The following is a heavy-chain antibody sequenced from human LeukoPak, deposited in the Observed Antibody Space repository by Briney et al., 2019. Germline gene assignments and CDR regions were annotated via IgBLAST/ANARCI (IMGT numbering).Heavy chain of an antibody. Sequence: GGSLRLSCAASGFTFSSYGMHWVRQAPGKGLEWVAVISYDGSNKYYADSVKGRFTISRDNSKNTLYLQMNSLRAEDTAVYYCAKAPYVSGAFDIWGQGIMVTVSS. CDR3: AKAPYVSGAFDI. CDR2: ISYDGSNK. D-gene: IGHD3-16*01. CDR1: GFTFSSYG. J-gene: IGHJ3*02. V-gene: IGHV3-30*18.